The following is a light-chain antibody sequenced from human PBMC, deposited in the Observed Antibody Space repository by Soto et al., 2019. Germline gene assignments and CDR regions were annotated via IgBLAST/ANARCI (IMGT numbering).Light chain of an antibody. J-gene: IGLJ2*01. V-gene: IGLV2-14*01. CDR2: DVS. CDR3: RSYTNTHTRL. Sequence: QSVLTQPASVSGSPGQSITISCTGTSSDVGAYYYVSWYQQHPGTSPKLLIYDVSNRPSGVSNRFSGSKSGNTASLTISGLQAEDEADYYCRSYTNTHTRLFGGGTKVTVL. CDR1: SSDVGAYYY.